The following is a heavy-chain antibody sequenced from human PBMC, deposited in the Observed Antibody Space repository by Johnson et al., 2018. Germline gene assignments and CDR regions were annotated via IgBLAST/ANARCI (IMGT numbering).Heavy chain of an antibody. Sequence: VQLVETGAEVKKPGSSVKVSCKASGGTFTTYAISWVRQAPGQGLEWMGGTIPIFGTANSAHNFLVSVTFTAERSTTTAYLEFTSLTSEDTAVYYCARGRGDIALTVAFDIWGQGTMVTVSS. CDR3: ARGRGDIALTVAFDI. D-gene: IGHD2-8*01. J-gene: IGHJ3*02. V-gene: IGHV1-69*01. CDR2: TIPIFGTA. CDR1: GGTFTTYA.